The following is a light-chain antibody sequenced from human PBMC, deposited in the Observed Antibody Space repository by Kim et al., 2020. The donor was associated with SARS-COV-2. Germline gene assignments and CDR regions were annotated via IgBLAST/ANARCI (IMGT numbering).Light chain of an antibody. Sequence: GQSATIACTGTSSDVGGYTYVSWYQQHPGKAPKLMIYEVSKRPSGVPDRFYGSKSGNTASLTVSGLQAEDEADYYCSSYAGSNNLVFGGGTQLTVL. CDR1: SSDVGGYTY. V-gene: IGLV2-8*01. CDR3: SSYAGSNNLV. CDR2: EVS. J-gene: IGLJ2*01.